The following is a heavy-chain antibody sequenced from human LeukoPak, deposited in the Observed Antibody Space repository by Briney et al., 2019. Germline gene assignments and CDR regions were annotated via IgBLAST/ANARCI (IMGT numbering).Heavy chain of an antibody. CDR2: IYPGDSDT. CDR1: GYSFTSYW. J-gene: IGHJ5*02. V-gene: IGHV5-51*01. D-gene: IGHD6-13*01. Sequence: GESLKISCKGSGYSFTSYWIGWVRQMPGKGLEWMGIIYPGDSDTRYSPSFQGQVTISADKSISTAYLQWSSLKASDAAMYYCARRGIAAAGPPRWFDPWGQGTLVTVSS. CDR3: ARRGIAAAGPPRWFDP.